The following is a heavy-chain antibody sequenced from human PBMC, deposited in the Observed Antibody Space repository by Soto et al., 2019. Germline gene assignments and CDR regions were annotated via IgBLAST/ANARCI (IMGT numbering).Heavy chain of an antibody. Sequence: QVQLVESGGGVVQPGRSLRLSCAASGFTFSSYAMHWVRQAPGKGLEWVAVISYDGSNKYYADSVKGRFTISRDNSKNTLYLQMNSLRAEDTAVYYCASEPGGGYSYGLPFDYWGQGTLVTVSS. D-gene: IGHD5-18*01. CDR2: ISYDGSNK. CDR1: GFTFSSYA. V-gene: IGHV3-30-3*01. J-gene: IGHJ4*02. CDR3: ASEPGGGYSYGLPFDY.